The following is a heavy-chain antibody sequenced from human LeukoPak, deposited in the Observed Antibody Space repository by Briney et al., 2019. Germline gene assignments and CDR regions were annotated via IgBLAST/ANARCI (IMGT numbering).Heavy chain of an antibody. CDR2: INPAGSET. D-gene: IGHD5-12*01. CDR3: ATFGLVAALDL. CDR1: GFSFNAYW. J-gene: IGHJ4*02. V-gene: IGHV3-7*01. Sequence: GGSLRLSCAASGFSFNAYWMAWVRQAPGTGLEWVANINPAGSETFHVDPVRGRFSISRDHAKNLVYLQMNSLRAEDTAVYYCATFGLVAALDLWGQGTLVTVSS.